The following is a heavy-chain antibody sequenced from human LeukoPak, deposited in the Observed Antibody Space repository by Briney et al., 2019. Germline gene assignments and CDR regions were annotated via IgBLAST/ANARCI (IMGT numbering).Heavy chain of an antibody. Sequence: GSSVKLSCKASGGTFSSYAISWVRQAPGQGLEWMGRIIPILGIANYARKFQGRVTITADKSTSTAYMELSSLRSEDTAVYYCAREHRGIVVPNWFDPWGPGTLVTVSS. D-gene: IGHD2-2*01. CDR2: IIPILGIA. V-gene: IGHV1-69*04. J-gene: IGHJ5*02. CDR1: GGTFSSYA. CDR3: AREHRGIVVPNWFDP.